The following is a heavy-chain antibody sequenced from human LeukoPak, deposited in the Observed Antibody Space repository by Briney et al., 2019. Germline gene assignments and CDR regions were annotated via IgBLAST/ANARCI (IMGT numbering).Heavy chain of an antibody. CDR1: GGSLRRSSDY. Sequence: SETLSLPYTVSGGSLRRSSDYCGCVRQPPGRGLEWIASIYYSASTYYNPSLKSRVTISVDTSKNQFSLKLTSVTAADTAVYYCAKDRSDSSGWYYFDYWGQGTLVTVSS. CDR3: AKDRSDSSGWYYFDY. D-gene: IGHD6-19*01. V-gene: IGHV4-39*07. CDR2: IYYSAST. J-gene: IGHJ4*02.